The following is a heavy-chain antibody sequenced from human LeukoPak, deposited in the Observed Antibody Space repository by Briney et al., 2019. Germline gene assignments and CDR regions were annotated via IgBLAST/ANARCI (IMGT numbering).Heavy chain of an antibody. CDR1: GYTFTAYY. CDR3: ARDIDSGSYGGFDY. CDR2: INPSGGST. J-gene: IGHJ4*02. D-gene: IGHD1-26*01. Sequence: GASVKVSCKASGYTFTAYYMHWVRQAPGQGLEWMGVINPSGGSTIYVQNFQGRVTMTRDTSTSTVYMELSSLRSEDTAVYYCARDIDSGSYGGFDYWGQGTLVTVSS. V-gene: IGHV1-46*01.